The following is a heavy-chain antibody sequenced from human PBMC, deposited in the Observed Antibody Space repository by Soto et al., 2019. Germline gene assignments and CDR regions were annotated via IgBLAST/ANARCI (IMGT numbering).Heavy chain of an antibody. D-gene: IGHD3-16*02. V-gene: IGHV1-18*01. CDR1: GYTFTSYG. CDR2: ISAYNCNT. CDR3: ARVFYYIWGIYRFNPLKAIDI. J-gene: IGHJ3*02. Sequence: ASVKVSCKASGYTFTSYGISWVRQAPGQGLERMGWISAYNCNTNYAQKLQGRVTMTTDTSTSTAYMELRSLRSDDTAVYYCARVFYYIWGIYRFNPLKAIDIWGHGTMVTV.